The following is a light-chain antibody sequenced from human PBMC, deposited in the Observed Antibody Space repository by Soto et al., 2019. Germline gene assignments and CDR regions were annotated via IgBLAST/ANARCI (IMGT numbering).Light chain of an antibody. CDR2: DAS. J-gene: IGKJ1*01. CDR3: QQCSFSPRT. CDR1: QSVTNNY. Sequence: EIVMTQSPATLSVSPGERGTLSCRASQSVTNNYLDWFQQKPGQAPRLLIYDASIRADGIPDRFSGSGSETDFTLTISRLEPEDSAVYYCQQCSFSPRTFGQGTKVDIK. V-gene: IGKV3-20*01.